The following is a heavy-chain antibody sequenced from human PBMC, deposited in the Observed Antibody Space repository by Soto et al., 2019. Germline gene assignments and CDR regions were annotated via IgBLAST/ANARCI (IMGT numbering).Heavy chain of an antibody. CDR2: IIPIFGTA. CDR1: GGTFSSYA. V-gene: IGHV1-69*06. CDR3: ARDPSPYCTNGVCYRGWFDP. J-gene: IGHJ5*02. D-gene: IGHD2-8*01. Sequence: QVQLVQSGAEVKKPGSSVKVSCKASGGTFSSYAISWVRQAPGQGLEWMGGIIPIFGTANYAQKFQGRVTITADKSTSTAYMDLSSLRSEDTAVYYCARDPSPYCTNGVCYRGWFDPWGQGTLVTVSS.